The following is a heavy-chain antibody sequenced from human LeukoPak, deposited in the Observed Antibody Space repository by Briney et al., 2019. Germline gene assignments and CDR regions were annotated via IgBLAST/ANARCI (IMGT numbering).Heavy chain of an antibody. Sequence: PGGSLRLSCAASGFTFSNFSLDWVRQAPGKGLEWVSAISGTGGLTYYSDSVKGRFTISRDNSKNALYLQMNSLRAEDTAVYYCAKDLDGYNYFFGYWGQGTLVTVSP. V-gene: IGHV3-23*01. CDR1: GFTFSNFS. CDR2: ISGTGGLT. D-gene: IGHD5-12*01. J-gene: IGHJ4*02. CDR3: AKDLDGYNYFFGY.